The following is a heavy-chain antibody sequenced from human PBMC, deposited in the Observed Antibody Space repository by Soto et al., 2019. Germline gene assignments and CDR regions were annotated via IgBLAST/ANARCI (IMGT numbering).Heavy chain of an antibody. CDR1: GFTFSSYW. D-gene: IGHD3-22*01. J-gene: IGHJ4*02. CDR2: IKQDGSEK. Sequence: EVQLVESGGGLVQPGGSLRLSCAASGFTFSSYWMSWVRQAPGKGLEWVANIKQDGSEKYYVDSVKGRFTISRDSAKNSLYLQMNSLRAEDTAVYYCARVRETYYYDSSGYCLDYWGQGTLVTVSS. CDR3: ARVRETYYYDSSGYCLDY. V-gene: IGHV3-7*03.